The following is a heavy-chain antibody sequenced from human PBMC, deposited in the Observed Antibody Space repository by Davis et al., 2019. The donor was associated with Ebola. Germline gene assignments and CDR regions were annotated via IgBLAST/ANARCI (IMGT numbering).Heavy chain of an antibody. CDR3: ARQGVEAAGTNYYYYMDV. V-gene: IGHV5-51*01. J-gene: IGHJ6*03. D-gene: IGHD6-13*01. CDR2: IYPGDSDT. Sequence: KVSCKGSGYSFTSYWIGWVRQMPGKGLEWMGIIYPGDSDTRYSPSFQGQVTISADKSISTAYLQWSSLKASDTAMYYCARQGVEAAGTNYYYYMDVWGKGTTVTVSS. CDR1: GYSFTSYW.